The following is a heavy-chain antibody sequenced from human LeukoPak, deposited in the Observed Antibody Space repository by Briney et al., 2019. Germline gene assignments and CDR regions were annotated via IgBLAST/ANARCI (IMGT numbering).Heavy chain of an antibody. J-gene: IGHJ4*02. CDR2: ISSSSSAI. D-gene: IGHD5-18*01. CDR3: ARDTYSSGLWYFNY. CDR1: GFTFSSYW. Sequence: GGSLRLSCAASGFTFSSYWMNWVRQAPGKGLEWVSYISSSSSAIYYADSVKGRFTISRDNAKNSLYLQMNSLRVEDTAVYYCARDTYSSGLWYFNYWGQGTLVTVSS. V-gene: IGHV3-48*01.